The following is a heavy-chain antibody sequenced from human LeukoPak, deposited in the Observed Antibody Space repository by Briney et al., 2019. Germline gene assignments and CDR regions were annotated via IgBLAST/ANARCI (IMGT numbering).Heavy chain of an antibody. D-gene: IGHD1-26*01. J-gene: IGHJ4*02. Sequence: ESGPTLVNPTQTLTLTCTFSGFSLSTSGVGVGVGWISQPPGKALEWLALIYWNDDERYSPSLRSRLTITKDTSKNQVVLTMTNMDPVDTATYYCARRIRSGTYFDYWGQGTLVTVSS. V-gene: IGHV2-5*01. CDR2: IYWNDDE. CDR1: GFSLSTSGVGVG. CDR3: ARRIRSGTYFDY.